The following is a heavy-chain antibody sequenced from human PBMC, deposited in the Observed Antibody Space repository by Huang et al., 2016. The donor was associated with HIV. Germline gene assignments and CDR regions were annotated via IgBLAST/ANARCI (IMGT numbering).Heavy chain of an antibody. Sequence: QVQLKQWGAGLLKPSETLSLTCAVYGGAFRGSSWTWIRQFPATGLEWIGDIMHKGKIIYNPSLSALVTIATDTSKNHFSLHLTSVTAADTALYYCARGFNYYASDNLGVYYFDSWGLGTLVTVSP. J-gene: IGHJ4*02. V-gene: IGHV4-34*02. D-gene: IGHD3-10*01. CDR2: IMHKGKI. CDR3: ARGFNYYASDNLGVYYFDS. CDR1: GGAFRGSS.